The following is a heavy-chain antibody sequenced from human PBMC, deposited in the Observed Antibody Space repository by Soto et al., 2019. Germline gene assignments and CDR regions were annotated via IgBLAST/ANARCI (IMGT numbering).Heavy chain of an antibody. D-gene: IGHD3-3*01. CDR3: ATDLHDDDFQV. CDR1: GDSISNNNW. Sequence: QVHLQESGPGLVKPSGTLSLTCDVSGDSISNNNWWSWVRQPPGKGLEFIGEIYPSGSTNFNPSLKSRVTISVDRSKNQFSLRLTSVTAAATAVYFCATDLHDDDFQVWGQGTLVTVSS. CDR2: IYPSGST. J-gene: IGHJ1*01. V-gene: IGHV4-4*02.